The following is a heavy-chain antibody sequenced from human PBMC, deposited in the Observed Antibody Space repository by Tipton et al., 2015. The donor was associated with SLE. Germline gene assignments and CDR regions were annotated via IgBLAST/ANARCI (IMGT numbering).Heavy chain of an antibody. J-gene: IGHJ6*02. CDR2: ISSSSSYI. Sequence: SLRLSCAASGFTFSSYSMNWVRQAPGKGLEWVSSISSSSSYIYYADSVKGRFTIPRDNAKNSLYLQMNSLRAEDTAVYYCARSYCGGDCYLYYYYGMDVWGQGTTVTVSS. CDR3: ARSYCGGDCYLYYYYGMDV. V-gene: IGHV3-21*03. CDR1: GFTFSSYS. D-gene: IGHD2-21*01.